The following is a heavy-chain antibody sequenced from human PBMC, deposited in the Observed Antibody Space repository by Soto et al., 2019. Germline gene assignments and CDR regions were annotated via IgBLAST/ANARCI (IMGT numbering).Heavy chain of an antibody. Sequence: QVQLVQSGAEVKKPGSSVTVSCKASGGTFSSYAISWVRQAPGQGLEWMGGIIPIFGTADYAQKFQGRVTXTXXXSXRTAYMELSSLRSEDTAVYYCATHMTTVGYGYVMDVWGQGTTVTVSS. CDR3: ATHMTTVGYGYVMDV. D-gene: IGHD4-4*01. J-gene: IGHJ6*02. V-gene: IGHV1-69*05. CDR1: GGTFSSYA. CDR2: IIPIFGTA.